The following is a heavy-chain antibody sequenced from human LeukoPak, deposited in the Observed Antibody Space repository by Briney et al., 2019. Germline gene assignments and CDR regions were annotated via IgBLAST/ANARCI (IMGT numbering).Heavy chain of an antibody. CDR1: GYTFTGYY. D-gene: IGHD2-8*01. J-gene: IGHJ4*02. Sequence: GASVKVSCKASGYTFTGYYMHWVRQAPGQGLEWMGWINPNSGGTNYAQKFQGRVTMTRDTSISTAYMELSRLRSDDTAVYYCARSVVLMVYAMDPFGYWGQGTLVTVSS. CDR2: INPNSGGT. V-gene: IGHV1-2*02. CDR3: ARSVVLMVYAMDPFGY.